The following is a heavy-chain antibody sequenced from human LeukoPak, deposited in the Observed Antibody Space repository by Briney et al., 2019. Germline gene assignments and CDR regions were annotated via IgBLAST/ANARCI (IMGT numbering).Heavy chain of an antibody. J-gene: IGHJ6*03. CDR1: GGSFSGYY. D-gene: IGHD6-13*01. V-gene: IGHV4-59*01. Sequence: SETLSLTCAVYGGSFSGYYWSWIRQPPGKGLEWIGYVDHTGSTNFNPSLNGRVSISRDTTKNLFSLRLRSVTAADTAVYFCARGRVSSSTWYSTYYYYFYMDLWGKGTTVTVSS. CDR2: VDHTGST. CDR3: ARGRVSSSTWYSTYYYYFYMDL.